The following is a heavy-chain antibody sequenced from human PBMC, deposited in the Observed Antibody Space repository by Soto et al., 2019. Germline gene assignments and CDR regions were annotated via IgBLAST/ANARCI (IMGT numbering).Heavy chain of an antibody. CDR1: VFTFSSYG. V-gene: IGHV3-33*01. Sequence: PWWSLRLSCSASVFTFSSYGMHWFRQAPGKGLEWVAVIWYDGSNKYYADSVKGRFTISRDNSKNTLYLQMNSLRAEATAVYYCARDRVYYEDSSGWSARGVDPWGQGTLVTVSS. CDR2: IWYDGSNK. CDR3: ARDRVYYEDSSGWSARGVDP. J-gene: IGHJ5*02. D-gene: IGHD3-22*01.